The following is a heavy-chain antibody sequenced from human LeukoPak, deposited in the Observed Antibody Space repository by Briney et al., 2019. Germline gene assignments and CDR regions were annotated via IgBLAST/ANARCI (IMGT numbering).Heavy chain of an antibody. CDR1: GFTFSSYG. V-gene: IGHV3-7*01. D-gene: IGHD2-2*01. CDR2: IKQDGSEK. CDR3: ARYCSSTSCSLGWFDP. J-gene: IGHJ5*02. Sequence: PGGSLRLSCAASGFTFSSYGMHWVRQAPGKGLEWVANIKQDGSEKYYVDSVKGRFTISRDNAKNSLYLQMNSLRAEDTAVYYCARYCSSTSCSLGWFDPWGQGTLVTVSS.